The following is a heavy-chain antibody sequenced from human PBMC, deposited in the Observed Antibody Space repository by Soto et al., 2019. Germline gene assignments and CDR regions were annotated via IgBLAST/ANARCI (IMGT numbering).Heavy chain of an antibody. CDR3: ATVAGDAFDI. CDR1: GGSISSGGYY. V-gene: IGHV4-31*03. Sequence: SETLSLTCTVSGGSISSGGYYWSWIRQHPGKGLEWIGYIYYSGSTYYNPSLKSRVTISVDTSKNQFSLKLSSVTAADTAVYYCATVAGDAFDIWGQGTMVTVSS. CDR2: IYYSGST. J-gene: IGHJ3*02.